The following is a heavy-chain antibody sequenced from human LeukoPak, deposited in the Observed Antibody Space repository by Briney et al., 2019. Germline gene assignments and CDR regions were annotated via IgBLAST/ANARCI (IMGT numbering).Heavy chain of an antibody. J-gene: IGHJ4*02. CDR3: ARDQRGGYFDY. CDR2: IYYSGST. Sequence: KASETLSLTCTVSGGSISSYYWSWIRQPPGKGLEWIGYIYYSGSTNYNPSLKSRVTISVDTSKNQFSLKLSSVTAADTAVYYCARDQRGGYFDYWGQGTLVTVSS. CDR1: GGSISSYY. V-gene: IGHV4-59*01. D-gene: IGHD3-16*01.